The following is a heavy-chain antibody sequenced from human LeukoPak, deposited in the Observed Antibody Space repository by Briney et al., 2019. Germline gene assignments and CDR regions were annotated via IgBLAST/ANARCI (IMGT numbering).Heavy chain of an antibody. D-gene: IGHD5-24*01. CDR1: GYTFTSYY. J-gene: IGHJ4*02. CDR3: ARVVGRDGYNFLDY. CDR2: INPSGGST. Sequence: GASVKVSCKASGYTFTSYYMHWVRQAPGQGLEWMGIINPSGGSTSYAQKFQGRVTMTRDTSISTAYMELSRLRSDDTAVYYCARVVGRDGYNFLDYWGQGTLVTVSS. V-gene: IGHV1-46*01.